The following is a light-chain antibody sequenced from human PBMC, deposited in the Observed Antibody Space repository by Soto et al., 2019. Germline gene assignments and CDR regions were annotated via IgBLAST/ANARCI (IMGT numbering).Light chain of an antibody. CDR3: RQGYGTPPVT. Sequence: DIQMTQSPSSLSASVGDRVTITCRASQRISTYLNWYQQKPGKAPTLLIYGTSSLQGGVPSRFSGSGSGKDFTLTISRLQPEDFGTYLWRQGYGTPPVTVGGGTKVDLK. J-gene: IGKJ4*02. V-gene: IGKV1-39*01. CDR1: QRISTY. CDR2: GTS.